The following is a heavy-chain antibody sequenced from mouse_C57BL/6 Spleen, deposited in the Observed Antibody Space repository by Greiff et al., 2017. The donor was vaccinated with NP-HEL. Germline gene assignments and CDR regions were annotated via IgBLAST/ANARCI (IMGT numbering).Heavy chain of an antibody. J-gene: IGHJ3*01. D-gene: IGHD2-1*01. CDR1: GFTFSDYG. CDR3: AAYGNSAY. V-gene: IGHV5-17*01. Sequence: EVKLVESGGGLVKPGGSLKLSCAASGFTFSDYGMHWVRQAPEKGLEWVAYISSGSSTIYYADTLKGRFTISRDNAKNTMFLQMTRLRSEDTAMYYCAAYGNSAYWGQGTLVTVSA. CDR2: ISSGSSTI.